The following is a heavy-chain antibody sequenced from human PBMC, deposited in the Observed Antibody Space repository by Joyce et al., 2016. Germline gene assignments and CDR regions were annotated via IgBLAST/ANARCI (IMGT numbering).Heavy chain of an antibody. CDR2: IRANYGNI. CDR3: ARGQDASDI. V-gene: IGHV1-18*01. CDR1: GYTFISYG. J-gene: IGHJ3*02. Sequence: QVQLVQSGAEVKKPGASVKVSCKASGYTFISYGISWVRQAPGQGLEWMVWIRANYGNINYAQKRQGRGTMTRDTSTSTAYMELRSLRSDDTAVYYCARGQDASDIWGQGTMVTVSS.